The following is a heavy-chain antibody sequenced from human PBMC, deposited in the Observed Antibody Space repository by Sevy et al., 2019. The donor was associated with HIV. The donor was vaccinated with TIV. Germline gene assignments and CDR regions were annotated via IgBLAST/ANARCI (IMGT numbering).Heavy chain of an antibody. V-gene: IGHV4-59*12. D-gene: IGHD6-13*01. CDR2: IYYSGST. Sequence: SETLSLTCTVSGGSISNYFWSWIRQPPGKGLEWIGYIYYSGSTNYNPPLKSRVTISVDTSKNQFSLKLSSVTAADTAVYYCARESIGAVGDFDYWGQGTLVTVSS. CDR1: GGSISNYF. CDR3: ARESIGAVGDFDY. J-gene: IGHJ4*02.